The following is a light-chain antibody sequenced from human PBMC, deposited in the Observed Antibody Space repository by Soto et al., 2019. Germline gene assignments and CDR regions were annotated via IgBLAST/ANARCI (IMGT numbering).Light chain of an antibody. V-gene: IGLV2-18*02. J-gene: IGLJ3*02. CDR1: SSDVGGYNR. CDR2: EVS. CDR3: SSYTSSSTFLWV. Sequence: QSALTQPPSVSGSPGQSVTISCTGTSSDVGGYNRVSWYQQPPGTAPKLMIHEVSNRPSGVPDRFSGSKSGNTASLTISGLQAEDEADYYCSSYTSSSTFLWVFGGGTKLTVL.